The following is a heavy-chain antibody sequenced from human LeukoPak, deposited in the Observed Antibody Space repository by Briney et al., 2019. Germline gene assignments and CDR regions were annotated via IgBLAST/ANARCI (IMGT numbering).Heavy chain of an antibody. V-gene: IGHV3-74*01. CDR1: GFTFSSYW. CDR3: ARDQEMATANYYYYYMDV. D-gene: IGHD5-24*01. J-gene: IGHJ6*03. CDR2: INSDGSST. Sequence: GGSLRLSCAASGFTFSSYWMHWVRQAPGKGLVWVSRINSDGSSTSYADSVKGRFTISRDNAKNTLYLQMNSLRAEDTAVYYCARDQEMATANYYYYYMDVWGKGTTVTVSS.